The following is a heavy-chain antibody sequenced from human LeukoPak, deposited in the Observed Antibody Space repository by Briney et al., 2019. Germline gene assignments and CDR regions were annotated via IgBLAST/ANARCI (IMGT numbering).Heavy chain of an antibody. Sequence: PGGSLRLSCAASNISVSDHFVTWVRQAPGKGLECVAVLYTGGITFYADSVQGRFTITRDNSLNTLFLKMDNLRGDHTAVYYCTSSRYKSGPRPRYFQHWGQGTLVTVSS. CDR1: NISVSDHF. D-gene: IGHD2-2*02. J-gene: IGHJ1*01. CDR2: LYTGGIT. CDR3: TSSRYKSGPRPRYFQH. V-gene: IGHV3-53*01.